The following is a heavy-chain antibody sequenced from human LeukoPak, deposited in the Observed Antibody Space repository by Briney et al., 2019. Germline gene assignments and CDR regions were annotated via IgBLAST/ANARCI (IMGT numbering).Heavy chain of an antibody. Sequence: SETLSLTCTVFGGSISRFSYYWGWIRQPPGKGLEWIGRIFYSGRANYNPSLKSRVTIALDTAKNHFSLKLTSLTAADTAVYYCARATPPRSYEYGDSRSFDYWGQGTLVTVSS. CDR1: GGSISRFSYY. V-gene: IGHV4-39*02. J-gene: IGHJ4*02. CDR2: IFYSGRA. D-gene: IGHD4-17*01. CDR3: ARATPPRSYEYGDSRSFDY.